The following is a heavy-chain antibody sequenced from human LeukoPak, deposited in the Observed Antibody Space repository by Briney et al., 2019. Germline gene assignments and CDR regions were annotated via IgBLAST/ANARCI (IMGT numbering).Heavy chain of an antibody. Sequence: SETLSLTCTVSGGSISSYYWSWIRQPPGKGLEWIGYIYYSGSTNYNPSLESRVTISVDTSKNQFSLKLSSVTAADTAVYYCARGIRVGPSASYYYMDVWGKGTTVTVSS. V-gene: IGHV4-59*01. CDR2: IYYSGST. J-gene: IGHJ6*03. D-gene: IGHD1-26*01. CDR3: ARGIRVGPSASYYYMDV. CDR1: GGSISSYY.